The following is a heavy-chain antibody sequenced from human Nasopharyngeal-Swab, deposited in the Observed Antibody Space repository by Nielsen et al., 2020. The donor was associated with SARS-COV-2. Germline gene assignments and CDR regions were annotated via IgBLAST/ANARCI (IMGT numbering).Heavy chain of an antibody. J-gene: IGHJ6*02. V-gene: IGHV3-48*02. D-gene: IGHD5-18*01. Sequence: VRQAPGKGLEWVSYISSSSSTIYYADSVKGRFTISRDNAKNSLYLRMNSLRDEDSAVYYCAREGGYRYGYRLYYYYGMDVWGQGTTVTVSS. CDR2: ISSSSSTI. CDR3: AREGGYRYGYRLYYYYGMDV.